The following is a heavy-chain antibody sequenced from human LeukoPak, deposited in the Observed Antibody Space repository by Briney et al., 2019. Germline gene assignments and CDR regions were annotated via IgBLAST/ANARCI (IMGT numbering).Heavy chain of an antibody. V-gene: IGHV4-34*01. J-gene: IGHJ4*02. CDR3: ARPNDYVWGSFSV. Sequence: PSETLSLTCAVYGGSFSGYSWSWIRQPPGKGLEWIGEINHSGSTNYNPSLKSRVTISVDTSKNQFSLKLSSATAADTAVYYCARPNDYVWGSFSVWGQGTLVTVSS. CDR2: INHSGST. CDR1: GGSFSGYS. D-gene: IGHD3-16*01.